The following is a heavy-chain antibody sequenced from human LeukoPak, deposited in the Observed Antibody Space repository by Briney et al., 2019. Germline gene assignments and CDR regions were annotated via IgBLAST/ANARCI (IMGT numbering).Heavy chain of an antibody. CDR2: IWYDGSNK. V-gene: IGHV3-33*08. CDR1: GFTFSIYA. Sequence: PGGSLRLSCAASGFTFSIYAMSWVRQAPGKGLEWVAVIWYDGSNKYCADSVKGRFTISRDNSKNTLYLQMNSLRAEDTAVYYCARARGQLWSSRTSPDFDYWGQGTLVTVSS. CDR3: ARARGQLWSSRTSPDFDY. D-gene: IGHD5-18*01. J-gene: IGHJ4*02.